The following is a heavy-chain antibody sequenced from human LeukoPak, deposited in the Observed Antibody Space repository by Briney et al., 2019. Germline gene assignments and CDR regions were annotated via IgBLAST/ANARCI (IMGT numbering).Heavy chain of an antibody. V-gene: IGHV3-23*01. CDR1: GFIFNTYT. J-gene: IGHJ4*02. CDR2: ISGGGDYI. D-gene: IGHD3-22*01. CDR3: ARKLLNYDKSGPSFDY. Sequence: PGGSLRLSCAASGFIFNTYTINWVRQAPGKGLEWVSAISGGGDYIYYAHSVKGRFSLSRDNSKNTLYLQMNSMRVNNPAVYYFARKLLNYDKSGPSFDYWGRGTLVTVSS.